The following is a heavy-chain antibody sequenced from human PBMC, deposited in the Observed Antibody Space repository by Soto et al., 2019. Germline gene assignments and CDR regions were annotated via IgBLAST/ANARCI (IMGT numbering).Heavy chain of an antibody. V-gene: IGHV2-5*02. CDR2: IYWDDDK. CDR3: VHRRRHYDILTGYSGYDY. CDR1: GFSLSTSGVG. D-gene: IGHD3-9*01. J-gene: IGHJ4*02. Sequence: SGPTLVNPTQTLTLTCTFSGFSLSTSGVGVGWIRQPPGKALEWLALIYWDDDKRYSPSLKSRLTITKDTSKNQVVLTMTNMDPVDTATYFCVHRRRHYDILTGYSGYDYWGQGTLVTVSS.